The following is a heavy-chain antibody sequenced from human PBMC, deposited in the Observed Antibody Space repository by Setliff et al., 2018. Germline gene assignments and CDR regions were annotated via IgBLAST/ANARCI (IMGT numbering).Heavy chain of an antibody. Sequence: GESLKISCKGSGYSFTSYWIGWVRQMPGKGLEWMGIIYPGDSDTRYSPSFQGQVTISADKSISTAYLQWSSLKASDTAMYYCARGPYDSSGYYPYFDYWGQGTLVTVSS. J-gene: IGHJ4*02. V-gene: IGHV5-51*01. CDR1: GYSFTSYW. CDR2: IYPGDSDT. CDR3: ARGPYDSSGYYPYFDY. D-gene: IGHD3-22*01.